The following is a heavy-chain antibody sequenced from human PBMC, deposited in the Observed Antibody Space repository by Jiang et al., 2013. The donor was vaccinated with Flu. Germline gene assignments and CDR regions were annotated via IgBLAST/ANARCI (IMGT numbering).Heavy chain of an antibody. CDR2: IYYSGST. J-gene: IGHJ6*02. CDR1: SISSGGYY. D-gene: IGHD4-17*01. V-gene: IGHV4-31*02. CDR3: ARDKTMTTVTTHYPYGMDV. Sequence: SISSGGYYWSWIRQHPGKGLEWIGYIYYSGSTYYNPSLKSRVTISVDTSKNQFSLKLSSVTAADTAVYYCARDKTMTTVTTHYPYGMDVWGQGTTVTVSS.